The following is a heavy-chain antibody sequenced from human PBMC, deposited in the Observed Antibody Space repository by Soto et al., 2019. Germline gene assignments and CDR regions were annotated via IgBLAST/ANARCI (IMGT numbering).Heavy chain of an antibody. D-gene: IGHD6-6*01. CDR2: IIPIFGTA. CDR3: ARDSSSVPAV. CDR1: GGTFSSYA. J-gene: IGHJ6*02. Sequence: GASVKVSCKASGGTFSSYAISWVRQAPGQGLEWMGGIIPIFGTANYAQKFQGRVTITADKSTSTAYMELSSLRSDDTAVYYCARDSSSVPAVWGQGTTVTVSS. V-gene: IGHV1-69*06.